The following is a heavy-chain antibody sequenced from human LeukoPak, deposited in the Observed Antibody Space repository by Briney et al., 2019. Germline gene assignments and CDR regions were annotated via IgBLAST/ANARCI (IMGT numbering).Heavy chain of an antibody. CDR3: AREIGGIVGAAFDY. D-gene: IGHD1-26*01. Sequence: GASVKVSCKASGYTFTNYYIHWVRQAPGQGLEWMGIINPTGGSTTYAQKFQGRVTMTRDTSTSTVYMELSSLRSEDTAVYYCAREIGGIVGAAFDYWGQGTLVTVSS. V-gene: IGHV1-46*01. CDR2: INPTGGST. J-gene: IGHJ4*02. CDR1: GYTFTNYY.